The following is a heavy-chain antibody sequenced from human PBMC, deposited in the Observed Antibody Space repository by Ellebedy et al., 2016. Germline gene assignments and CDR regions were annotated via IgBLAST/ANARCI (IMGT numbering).Heavy chain of an antibody. Sequence: SVKVSXKASGGTFSTYPISWVRQAPGQGLEWMGGLIPIFGTANYAQKFEDRVSITADESTSTAYMELNSLRSEDTAVYYCVRERRGRFGECPLCDSWGQGILVTVSS. CDR2: LIPIFGTA. V-gene: IGHV1-69*13. D-gene: IGHD3-10*01. J-gene: IGHJ4*02. CDR1: GGTFSTYP. CDR3: VRERRGRFGECPLCDS.